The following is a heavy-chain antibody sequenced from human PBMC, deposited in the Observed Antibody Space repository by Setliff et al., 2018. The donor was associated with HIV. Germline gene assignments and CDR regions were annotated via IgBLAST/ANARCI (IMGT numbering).Heavy chain of an antibody. CDR1: GPSINIHY. CDR3: AKGAGFYGDYTFDH. V-gene: IGHV4-59*11. CDR2: IYSTGST. D-gene: IGHD4-17*01. J-gene: IGHJ4*02. Sequence: ASETLSLTCIVSGPSINIHYWSWIRQSPGKGFEWIGYIYSTGSTNYNPSLRSRVTISMVASRNQFSLKVTSVTAADTAVYYCAKGAGFYGDYTFDHWGQGRQVTVSS.